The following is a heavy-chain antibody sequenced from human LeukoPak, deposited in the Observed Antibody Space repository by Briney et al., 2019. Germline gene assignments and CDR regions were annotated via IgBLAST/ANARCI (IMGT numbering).Heavy chain of an antibody. J-gene: IGHJ4*02. V-gene: IGHV3-23*01. CDR3: AKAKYCSAGTCYFDY. Sequence: GGSLTLSCAASGFTFSSYAMSWVRQAPGKGLEWVSTISSSGDSTYYADSVKGRFTISRDNSKNTLYLQMGSLRAEDTAVYYCAKAKYCSAGTCYFDYWGQGTLVTVSS. D-gene: IGHD2-15*01. CDR2: ISSSGDST. CDR1: GFTFSSYA.